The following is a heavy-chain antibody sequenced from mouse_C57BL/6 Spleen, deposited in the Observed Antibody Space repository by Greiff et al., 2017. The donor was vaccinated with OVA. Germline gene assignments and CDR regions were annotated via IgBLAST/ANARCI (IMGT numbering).Heavy chain of an antibody. CDR1: GYSFTDYN. CDR3: ARSEGIFYYGSSYVVDY. V-gene: IGHV1-39*01. Sequence: EVKLLESGPELVKPGASVKISCKASGYSFTDYNMNWVKQSNGKSLEWIGVINPNYGTTSYNQKFKGKATLTVDQSSSTAYMQLNSLTSEDSAVYYCARSEGIFYYGSSYVVDYWGQGTTLTVSS. D-gene: IGHD1-1*01. J-gene: IGHJ2*01. CDR2: INPNYGTT.